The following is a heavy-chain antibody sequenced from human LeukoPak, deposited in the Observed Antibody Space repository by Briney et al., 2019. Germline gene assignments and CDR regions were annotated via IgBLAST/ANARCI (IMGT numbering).Heavy chain of an antibody. Sequence: PSETLSLTCTVSGGSISSGSYYWSWIRQPAGKGLEWIGRIYSNGRTNYNPSLQSRVTISVDTSKNQFFLRLRSVTAADTAVYYCARDRDAFDIWGQGTLVTVSS. J-gene: IGHJ3*02. CDR1: GGSISSGSYY. V-gene: IGHV4-61*02. CDR2: IYSNGRT. CDR3: ARDRDAFDI.